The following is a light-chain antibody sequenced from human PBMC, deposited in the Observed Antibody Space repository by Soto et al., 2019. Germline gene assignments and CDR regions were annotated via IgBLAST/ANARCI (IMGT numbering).Light chain of an antibody. CDR3: QQYYSTPPT. V-gene: IGKV4-1*01. CDR1: QRVLYRSNGKNY. J-gene: IGKJ4*01. Sequence: DIVLTQSPDSLAVSLGERATINCKSSQRVLYRSNGKNYLAWYQQKPGQPPKLLIHWASTRESGVPDRFSGSGSGTDFTLTISSLQAEDVAVYYCQQYYSTPPTFGGGTKVEIK. CDR2: WAS.